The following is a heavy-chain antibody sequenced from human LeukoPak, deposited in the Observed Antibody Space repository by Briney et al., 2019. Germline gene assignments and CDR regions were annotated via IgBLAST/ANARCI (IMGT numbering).Heavy chain of an antibody. Sequence: PSETLSLTCAVYGGSFSGYYWSWIRQPQGKELEWIGEINHSGSTNYNPSLKSRVTISVDTSKNQFSLKLSSVTAADTAVYYCARSGSGSYYNDDYWGQGTLVTVSS. J-gene: IGHJ4*02. CDR1: GGSFSGYY. V-gene: IGHV4-34*01. D-gene: IGHD3-10*01. CDR2: INHSGST. CDR3: ARSGSGSYYNDDY.